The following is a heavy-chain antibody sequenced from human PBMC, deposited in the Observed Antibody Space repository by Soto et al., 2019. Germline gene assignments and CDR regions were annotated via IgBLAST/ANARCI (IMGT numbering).Heavy chain of an antibody. CDR2: IYYSGST. CDR1: GGSISSGDYY. V-gene: IGHV4-30-4*01. CDR3: ARGLGSYGMDV. J-gene: IGHJ6*02. Sequence: NPSETLSLTCTVSGGSISSGDYYWSWIRQPPGKGLEWIGYIYYSGSTYYNPSLKSRVTISVDTSKNQFSLKLSSVTAADTAVYYCARGLGSYGMDVWGQGTTVTVSS.